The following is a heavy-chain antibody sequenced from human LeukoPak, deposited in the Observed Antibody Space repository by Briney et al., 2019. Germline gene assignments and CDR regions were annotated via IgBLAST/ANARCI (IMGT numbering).Heavy chain of an antibody. CDR2: ISGSGGST. V-gene: IGHV3-23*01. J-gene: IGHJ3*02. Sequence: GGSLRLSCAASGFTLSSYAMSWVRQAPGKGLEWVSAISGSGGSTYYADSVKGRFTISRDNSKNTLYLQMNSLRAEDTAVYYCAKDEINYYDHDAFDIWGQGTMVTVSS. D-gene: IGHD3-22*01. CDR1: GFTLSSYA. CDR3: AKDEINYYDHDAFDI.